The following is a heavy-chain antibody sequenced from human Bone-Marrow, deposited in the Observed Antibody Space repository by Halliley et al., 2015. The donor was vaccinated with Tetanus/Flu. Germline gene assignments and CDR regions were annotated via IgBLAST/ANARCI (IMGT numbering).Heavy chain of an antibody. CDR3: VGYDSSGYYSNRFDP. D-gene: IGHD3-22*01. CDR2: IFYRGST. J-gene: IGHJ5*02. Sequence: GYIFYRGSTNYNPPLKGRVPMSVDTSKNHVSLKLTTVTAADTAVYYCVGYDSSGYYSNRFDPWGQGILVTVSS. V-gene: IGHV4-61*03.